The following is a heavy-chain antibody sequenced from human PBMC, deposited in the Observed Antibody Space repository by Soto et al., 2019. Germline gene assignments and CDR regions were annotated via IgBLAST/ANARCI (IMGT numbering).Heavy chain of an antibody. CDR1: GFTFSSYA. J-gene: IGHJ4*02. CDR2: ISYDGSNK. D-gene: IGHD3-22*01. Sequence: PGGSLRLSCAASGFTFSSYAMHWVRQAPGKGLEWVAVISYDGSNKYYADSVKGRFTISRDNSKNTLYLQMNSLRAEDTAVYYCARDLYDSSGPYFGTFDYWGQGTLVTVSS. V-gene: IGHV3-30-3*01. CDR3: ARDLYDSSGPYFGTFDY.